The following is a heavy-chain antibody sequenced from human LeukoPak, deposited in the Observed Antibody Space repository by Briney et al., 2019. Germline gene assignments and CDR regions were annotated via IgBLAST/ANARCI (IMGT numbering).Heavy chain of an antibody. D-gene: IGHD6-19*01. CDR1: GYTFTSYD. J-gene: IGHJ4*02. CDR3: ARGGGGIAVAGRDFDY. Sequence: ASVKVSCKASGYTFTSYDINWVRQAPGQGLECMGWMNPNSGNTGYAQKFQGRVTMTRNTSISTAYMELSSLRSEDTAVYYCARGGGGIAVAGRDFDYWGQGTLVTVSS. CDR2: MNPNSGNT. V-gene: IGHV1-8*01.